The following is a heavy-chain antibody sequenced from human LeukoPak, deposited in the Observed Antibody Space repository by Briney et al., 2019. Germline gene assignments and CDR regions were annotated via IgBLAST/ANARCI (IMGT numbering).Heavy chain of an antibody. CDR3: ARATRIAAAGTYPIDY. CDR1: RYTFTSYY. D-gene: IGHD6-13*01. V-gene: IGHV1-46*01. Sequence: ASVKVSCKASRYTFTSYYMHWVRQAPGQGLEWMGIINPSGGSTSYAQKFQGRVTMTRDTSTSTVYMELSSLRSEDTAVYYCARATRIAAAGTYPIDYWGQGTLVTVSS. J-gene: IGHJ4*02. CDR2: INPSGGST.